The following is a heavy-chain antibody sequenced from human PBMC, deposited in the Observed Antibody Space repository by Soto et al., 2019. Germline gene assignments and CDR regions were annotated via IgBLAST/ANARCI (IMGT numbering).Heavy chain of an antibody. CDR1: GFTFSSFA. V-gene: IGHV3-23*01. D-gene: IGHD3-16*02. CDR2: LSGSGGDT. CDR3: AKRGGYDYVWKSYRPDY. J-gene: IGHJ4*02. Sequence: WGSLRLSCVASGFTFSSFAIIFFRHAPLKWLEWVSTLSGSGGDTYYADSVNGRFTISRDKSKNTLYLQMDRLRVEDTAVYYCAKRGGYDYVWKSYRPDYWGQGTLVTVSS.